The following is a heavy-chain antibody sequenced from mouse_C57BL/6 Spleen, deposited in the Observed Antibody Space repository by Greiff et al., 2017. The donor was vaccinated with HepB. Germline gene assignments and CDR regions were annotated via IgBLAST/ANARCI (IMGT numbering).Heavy chain of an antibody. Sequence: VQLQQSGAELARPGASVKMSCKASGYTFTSYTMHWVKQRPGQGLEWIGYINPSSGYTKYNQKFKDKATLTADKSSSTAYMQLSSLTSEDSAVYYCARGLWLRQGYYFDYWGQGTTLTVAS. J-gene: IGHJ2*01. CDR3: ARGLWLRQGYYFDY. D-gene: IGHD2-2*01. V-gene: IGHV1-4*01. CDR1: GYTFTSYT. CDR2: INPSSGYT.